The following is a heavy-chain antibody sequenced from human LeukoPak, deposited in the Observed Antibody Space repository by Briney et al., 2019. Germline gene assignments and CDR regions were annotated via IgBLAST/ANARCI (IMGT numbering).Heavy chain of an antibody. CDR2: IYYSGST. CDR3: ARGVGRYSSSWYSNWFDP. V-gene: IGHV4-39*07. J-gene: IGHJ5*02. D-gene: IGHD6-13*01. Sequence: SETLSLTCTVSGGSISSSSYYWGWIRQPPGKGLEWIGSIYYSGSTYYSPSLKSRVTISVDTSKNQFSLKLSSVTAADTAVYYCARGVGRYSSSWYSNWFDPWGQGTLVTVSS. CDR1: GGSISSSSYY.